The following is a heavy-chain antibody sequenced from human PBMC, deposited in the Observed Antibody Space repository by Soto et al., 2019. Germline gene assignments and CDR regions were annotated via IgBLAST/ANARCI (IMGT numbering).Heavy chain of an antibody. V-gene: IGHV4-4*02. CDR1: GGSISSSNW. CDR3: ARTMSTISPYGMDV. CDR2: IYHSGST. D-gene: IGHD3-3*01. J-gene: IGHJ6*02. Sequence: SETVSLTCAVSGGSISSSNWWSWVRQPPGKGLEWIGEIYHSGSTNYNPSLKSRVTISVDKSKNQFSLKLSSVTAADTAVYYCARTMSTISPYGMDVWGQGTTVTVSS.